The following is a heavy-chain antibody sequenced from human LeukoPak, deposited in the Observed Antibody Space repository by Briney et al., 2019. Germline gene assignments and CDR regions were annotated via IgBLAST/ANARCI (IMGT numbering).Heavy chain of an antibody. J-gene: IGHJ4*02. CDR2: ISGSGGST. D-gene: IGHD3-22*01. CDR1: GFTFSSYA. V-gene: IGHV3-23*01. Sequence: GGSLRLSCAASGFTFSSYAMSWVRQAPGKGLEWVSAISGSGGSTYYADSVKGRFTISRDNSKNTLYLQMNSLRAEDTAVCYCAKVRSEQYYYDSSGYYSWGQGTLVTVSS. CDR3: AKVRSEQYYYDSSGYYS.